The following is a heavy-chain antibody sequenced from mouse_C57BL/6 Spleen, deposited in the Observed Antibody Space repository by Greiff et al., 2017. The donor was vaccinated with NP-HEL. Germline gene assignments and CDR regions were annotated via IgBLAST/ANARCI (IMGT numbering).Heavy chain of an antibody. V-gene: IGHV1-55*01. CDR1: GYTFTSYW. D-gene: IGHD2-3*01. J-gene: IGHJ4*01. CDR2: IYPGSGST. Sequence: QVQLKQPGAELVKPGASVKMSCKASGYTFTSYWITWVKQRPGQGLEWIGDIYPGSGSTNYNEKFKSKATLTVDTSSSTAYMQLSSLTSEDSAVYYCARSDDGYYEDAMDYWGQGTSVTVSS. CDR3: ARSDDGYYEDAMDY.